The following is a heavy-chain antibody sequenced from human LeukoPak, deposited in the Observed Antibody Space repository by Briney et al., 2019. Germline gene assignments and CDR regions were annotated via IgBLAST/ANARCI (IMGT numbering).Heavy chain of an antibody. CDR1: GCTFSTYW. J-gene: IGHJ4*02. D-gene: IGHD6-13*01. CDR2: IKQDGSEK. Sequence: PGGSLRLSCAASGCTFSTYWMSWVRQAPGKGLEWVANIKQDGSEKYNLDSVKGRCTISTDNAKNSLYLQMNSRRAEDTAVYFCTREAAAGIDYWGQGTLVTVSS. CDR3: TREAAAGIDY. V-gene: IGHV3-7*01.